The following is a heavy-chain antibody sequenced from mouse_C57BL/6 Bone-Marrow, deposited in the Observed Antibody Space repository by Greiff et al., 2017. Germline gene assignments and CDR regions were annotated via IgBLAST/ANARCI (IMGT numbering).Heavy chain of an antibody. D-gene: IGHD4-1*01. V-gene: IGHV1-54*01. Sequence: VQVVESGAELVRPGTSVKVSCKASGYAFTNYLIEWVKQRPGQGLEWIGVINPGSGGTNYNEKFKGKATLTADKSSSTSYMQLSSLTSEDSVVYVCARWKGLGFDYWGQGTTLTVSS. J-gene: IGHJ2*01. CDR1: GYAFTNYL. CDR3: ARWKGLGFDY. CDR2: INPGSGGT.